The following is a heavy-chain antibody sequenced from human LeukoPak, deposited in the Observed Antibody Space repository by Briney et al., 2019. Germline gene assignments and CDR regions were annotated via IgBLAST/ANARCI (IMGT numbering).Heavy chain of an antibody. D-gene: IGHD3-22*01. CDR2: INHSGST. V-gene: IGHV4-34*01. CDR3: ARGVQRSGYYL. CDR1: GGSFSGYY. Sequence: PSETLSLTCAVYGGSFSGYYWSWIRQPPGKGLEWIGEINHSGSTNYNPSLKSRVPIPVDTSKNQFSLKLSSVTAADTAVCYCARGVQRSGYYLWGQGTLVTVSS. J-gene: IGHJ4*02.